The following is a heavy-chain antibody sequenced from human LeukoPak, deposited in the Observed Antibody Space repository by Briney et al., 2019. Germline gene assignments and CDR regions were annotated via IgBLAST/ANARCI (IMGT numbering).Heavy chain of an antibody. CDR2: IWYDGSNK. CDR3: ARDLKALRYFDWLSD. V-gene: IGHV3-33*01. CDR1: GFTFSSYG. Sequence: PGGSLRLSCAASGFTFSSYGMHWVRQAPGKGLEWVAVIWYDGSNKYHVDSVKGRFTISRDNSKSTLYLQMNSLRAEDTAVYYCARDLKALRYFDWLSDWGQGTLDTVSS. J-gene: IGHJ4*02. D-gene: IGHD3-9*01.